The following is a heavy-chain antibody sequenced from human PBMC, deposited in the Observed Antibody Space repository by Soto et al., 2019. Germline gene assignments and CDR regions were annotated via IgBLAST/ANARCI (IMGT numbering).Heavy chain of an antibody. D-gene: IGHD1-1*01. CDR2: IYWDGES. V-gene: IGHV2-5*02. CDR1: GFSITTTRMG. Sequence: QITLKEAGPTLVKPTETLTLTCTFSGFSITTTRMGVGWTRQPPGKALEWLAIIYWDGESRYNPLLRRRLTLTEDTSKNQVVLTMTNIDPKDTATYYCAHRDSTGTTTYFDSWGQGIPVTVAS. CDR3: AHRDSTGTTTYFDS. J-gene: IGHJ4*02.